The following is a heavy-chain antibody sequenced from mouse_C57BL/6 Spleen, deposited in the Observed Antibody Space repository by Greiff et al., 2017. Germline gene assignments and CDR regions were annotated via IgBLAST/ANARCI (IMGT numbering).Heavy chain of an antibody. D-gene: IGHD2-12*01. J-gene: IGHJ4*01. CDR3: AYDGGAMDD. CDR2: IYPGSGNT. V-gene: IGHV1-66*01. Sequence: QVQLKESGPELVQPGASVKISCKASGYSFTSYYIHWVQQRPGQGLEWIGWIYPGSGNTKYNEKVKGKATLTADTASSTASKQISSLTSEDAAVYDRAYDGGAMDDWGQGTSVTVSS. CDR1: GYSFTSYY.